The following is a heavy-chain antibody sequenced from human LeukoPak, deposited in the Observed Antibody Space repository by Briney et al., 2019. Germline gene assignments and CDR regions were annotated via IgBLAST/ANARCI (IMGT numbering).Heavy chain of an antibody. D-gene: IGHD2-15*01. J-gene: IGHJ4*02. Sequence: ASVKVSCKASGYTFTSYYMHRVRQAPGQGLEWMGIINPSGGSTSYAQKFQGRVTMTRDTSTSTVYMELSSLRSEDTAVYYCARSVGAVVVVAATPDYWGQGTLVTVSS. CDR3: ARSVGAVVVVAATPDY. V-gene: IGHV1-46*01. CDR1: GYTFTSYY. CDR2: INPSGGST.